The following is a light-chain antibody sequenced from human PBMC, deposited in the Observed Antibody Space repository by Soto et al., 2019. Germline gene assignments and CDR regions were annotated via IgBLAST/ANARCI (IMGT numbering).Light chain of an antibody. CDR1: QRISTY. CDR2: AAS. Sequence: DIQMTQSPSSLSASVGDRVIITCRASQRISTYLNWYQQKPGKAPKLLIYAASSLQSGVPSRFSGSGSGTDFTLTISSLQPEDFATYYCQQRYSTPYTFGQGTKLEIK. CDR3: QQRYSTPYT. V-gene: IGKV1-39*01. J-gene: IGKJ2*01.